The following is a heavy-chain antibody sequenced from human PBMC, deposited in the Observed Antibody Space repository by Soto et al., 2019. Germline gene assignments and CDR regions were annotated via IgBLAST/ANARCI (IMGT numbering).Heavy chain of an antibody. CDR1: GGPINSYY. CDR2: IYYSGSA. J-gene: IGHJ6*02. CDR3: AREAGADYYYSMDL. V-gene: IGHV4-59*12. Sequence: SETLSLTCTVSGGPINSYYWSWIRQAPGKGLEWIGYIYYSGSATYNPSFKSRVTISVDTSKNQFSLRLSSVTAADTAVYYCAREAGADYYYSMDLWGQGTTVTVSS. D-gene: IGHD3-10*01.